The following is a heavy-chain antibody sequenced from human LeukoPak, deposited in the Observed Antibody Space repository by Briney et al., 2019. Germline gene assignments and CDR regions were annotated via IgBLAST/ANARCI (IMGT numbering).Heavy chain of an antibody. D-gene: IGHD3-10*01. CDR2: IYYSGST. V-gene: IGHV4-39*01. CDR1: GGSISSSSYY. CDR3: ARGREGYYGSGVRTAYYFDY. J-gene: IGHJ4*02. Sequence: SETLSLTCTVSGGSISSSSYYWGWIRQPPGKGLEWIGSIYYSGSTYYNPSLKSRVTISVDTSKNQFSLKLSSVTAADTAVYYCARGREGYYGSGVRTAYYFDYWGQGILVTVSS.